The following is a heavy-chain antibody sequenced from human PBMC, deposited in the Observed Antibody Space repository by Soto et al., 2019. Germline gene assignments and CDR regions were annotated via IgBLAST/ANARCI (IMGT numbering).Heavy chain of an antibody. Sequence: SVKVSCKASGGTFSSYAISWVRQAPGQGLEWMGGIIPIFGTANYAQKFQGRVTITADESTSTAYMELSSLRSEDTAVYYCARSITIFGVVRFDPWGQGTLVTVSS. CDR3: ARSITIFGVVRFDP. V-gene: IGHV1-69*13. CDR1: GGTFSSYA. CDR2: IIPIFGTA. J-gene: IGHJ5*02. D-gene: IGHD3-3*01.